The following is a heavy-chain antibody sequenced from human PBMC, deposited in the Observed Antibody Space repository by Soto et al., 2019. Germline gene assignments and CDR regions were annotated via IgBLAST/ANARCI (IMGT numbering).Heavy chain of an antibody. D-gene: IGHD5-12*01. CDR1: GGSFSGYY. CDR3: AGARGYDFAPSQSHMDV. Sequence: QVQLQQWGAGLLKPSETLSLTCAVYGGSFSGYYWSWIRQPPGKGLEWIGEINHSGSTNYNPSLKSRVTISVDTSKTQFSLKLSSVTAADTAVYYCAGARGYDFAPSQSHMDVWGQGTTVTVSS. J-gene: IGHJ6*02. V-gene: IGHV4-34*01. CDR2: INHSGST.